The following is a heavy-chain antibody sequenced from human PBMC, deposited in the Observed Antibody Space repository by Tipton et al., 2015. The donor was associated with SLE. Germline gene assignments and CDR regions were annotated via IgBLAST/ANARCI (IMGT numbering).Heavy chain of an antibody. J-gene: IGHJ6*02. CDR1: GFTFSSYS. CDR3: ARDRVGNPRSMDV. CDR2: ISSSSSYI. D-gene: IGHD1-26*01. V-gene: IGHV3-21*04. Sequence: VQLVQSGGGLVKPGGSLRLSCAAPGFTFSSYSMNWVRQAPGKGLEWVSSISSSSSYIYYADSVKGRFTISRDNAKNSLYLQMNSLRAEDTALYYCARDRVGNPRSMDVWGQGTTVTVSS.